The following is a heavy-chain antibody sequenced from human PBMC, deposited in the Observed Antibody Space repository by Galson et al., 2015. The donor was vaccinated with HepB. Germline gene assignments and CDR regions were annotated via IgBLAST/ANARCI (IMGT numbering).Heavy chain of an antibody. CDR3: TKGSGRDVT. J-gene: IGHJ4*02. CDR1: GFPFSGYG. Sequence: SLRLSCAASGFPFSGYGFHWVRQAPGKGLEWVAFIHYDGDTKYYPDSVKARFIISRDNSKSPVYLQMNSLTHEDTGIYYCTKGSGRDVTWGQGILVTVSS. CDR2: IHYDGDTK. V-gene: IGHV3-30*02. D-gene: IGHD5-24*01.